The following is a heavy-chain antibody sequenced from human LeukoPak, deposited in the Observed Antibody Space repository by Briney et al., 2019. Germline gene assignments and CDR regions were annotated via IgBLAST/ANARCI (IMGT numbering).Heavy chain of an antibody. D-gene: IGHD1-26*01. CDR3: ATDFSRWELL. Sequence: GGSLRLSRAASGFTFSNAWMSWVRQPPGKGLEWVGRIKSKTDGGTTDYAAPVKGRFTISRDDSKNTLYLQMNSLKTEDTAVYYCATDFSRWELLWGQGTLVTVSS. V-gene: IGHV3-15*01. J-gene: IGHJ4*02. CDR2: IKSKTDGGTT. CDR1: GFTFSNAW.